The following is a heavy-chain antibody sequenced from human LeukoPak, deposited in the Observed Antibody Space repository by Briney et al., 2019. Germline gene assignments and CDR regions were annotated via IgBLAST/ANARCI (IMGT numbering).Heavy chain of an antibody. V-gene: IGHV4-39*02. J-gene: IGHJ5*02. Sequence: SETLSLTCTVSGGSISSSSYYWGWIRQPPGKVLEWIGSIYYSGSTCYNPSLKSRVTISVDTSKNQFSLKLSSVTAADTAVYYCAREVVAAATAFDPWGQGTLVTVSS. CDR1: GGSISSSSYY. CDR3: AREVVAAATAFDP. CDR2: IYYSGST. D-gene: IGHD2-15*01.